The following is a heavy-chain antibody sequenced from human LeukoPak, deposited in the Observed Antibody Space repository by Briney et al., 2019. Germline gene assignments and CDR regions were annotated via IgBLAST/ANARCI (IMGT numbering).Heavy chain of an antibody. CDR3: ARGGYYYNSSGYLGGWFAP. CDR1: GFTFSSYA. Sequence: GGSLRLSCAASGFTFSSYAMHWVRQAPGKGLEWVAVISYDGSNKYYADSVKGRFTISRDNSKNTLYLQMNSLRAEDTAVYYWARGGYYYNSSGYLGGWFAPWGQETLVPVSS. CDR2: ISYDGSNK. V-gene: IGHV3-30-3*01. J-gene: IGHJ5*02. D-gene: IGHD3-22*01.